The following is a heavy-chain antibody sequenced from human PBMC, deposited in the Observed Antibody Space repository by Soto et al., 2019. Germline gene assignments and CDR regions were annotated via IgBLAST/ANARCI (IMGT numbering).Heavy chain of an antibody. Sequence: QVQLVQPGAEVKKPGSSVKVSCKASGGTFSSYAISWVRQAPGQGLEWMGGIIPIFGTANYAQKFQGRVTITADKSTSTAYMELSSLRSEDTAVYYCARDGRRGYSYGGNADYWGQGTLVTVSS. CDR1: GGTFSSYA. D-gene: IGHD5-18*01. CDR2: IIPIFGTA. V-gene: IGHV1-69*06. J-gene: IGHJ4*02. CDR3: ARDGRRGYSYGGNADY.